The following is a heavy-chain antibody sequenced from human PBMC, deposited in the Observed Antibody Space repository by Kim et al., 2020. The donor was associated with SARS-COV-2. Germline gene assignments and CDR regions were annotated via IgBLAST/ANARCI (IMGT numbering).Heavy chain of an antibody. Sequence: SLRLSCAASGFTFSSYAMHWVRQAPGKGLEWVAVISYDGSNKYYADSVKGRFTISRDNSKNTLYLQMNSLRAEDTAVYYCASVEAVAGSGAFDIWGQGT. D-gene: IGHD6-19*01. V-gene: IGHV3-30*04. CDR2: ISYDGSNK. CDR1: GFTFSSYA. J-gene: IGHJ3*02. CDR3: ASVEAVAGSGAFDI.